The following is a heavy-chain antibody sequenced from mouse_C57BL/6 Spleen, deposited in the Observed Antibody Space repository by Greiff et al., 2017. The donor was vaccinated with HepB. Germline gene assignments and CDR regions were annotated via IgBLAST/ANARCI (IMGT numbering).Heavy chain of an antibody. CDR2: INPSSGYT. J-gene: IGHJ2*01. CDR1: GYTFTSYT. Sequence: LQESGAELARPGASVKMSCKASGYTFTSYTMHWVKQRPGQGLDWIGYINPSSGYTKYNKKFKDKATLTADKSSSTAYMQLSSLTSGDSAVYYCAGTHGRWGQGTTLTVSS. D-gene: IGHD4-1*01. V-gene: IGHV1-4*01. CDR3: AGTHGR.